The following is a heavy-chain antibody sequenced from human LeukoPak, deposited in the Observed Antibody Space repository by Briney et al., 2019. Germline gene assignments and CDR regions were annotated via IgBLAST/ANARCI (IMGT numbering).Heavy chain of an antibody. V-gene: IGHV1-18*04. CDR2: INANNGKT. D-gene: IGHD3-10*01. CDR3: ARDEDIWFGECHFDY. J-gene: IGHJ4*02. CDR1: GYTFTSYV. Sequence: ASVKDSCQASGYTFTSYVISWVRPAPGPGLEWMGGINANNGKTNIVQRLHSRVTITAETSMSTAYMELKSLRSDETAVYYCARDEDIWFGECHFDYWGQGTLVTVSS.